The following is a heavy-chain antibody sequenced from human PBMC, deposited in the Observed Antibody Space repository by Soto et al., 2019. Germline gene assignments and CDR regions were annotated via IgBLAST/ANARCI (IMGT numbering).Heavy chain of an antibody. CDR1: GFTFPNYA. CDR3: AKHLPSTKEQRLWAYGFHI. CDR2: VTGRASST. V-gene: IGHV3-23*01. J-gene: IGHJ3*02. Sequence: EVRLLESGGGLVQPGGSLRLSCFASGFTFPNYAMSWVRQAPGKGLEWVSVVTGRASSTYYADSVEGRFTISRDNSRNTLCLKMNSLGAEDTAVYYCAKHLPSTKEQRLWAYGFHIWGQGTMLTVSS. D-gene: IGHD6-25*01.